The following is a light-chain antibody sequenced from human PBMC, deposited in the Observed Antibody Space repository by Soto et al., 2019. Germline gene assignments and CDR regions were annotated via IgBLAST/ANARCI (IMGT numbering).Light chain of an antibody. CDR1: RGVLSS. J-gene: IGKJ4*01. CDR3: QQYYNWPPLT. V-gene: IGKV3-15*01. Sequence: EIVMTQSPATLSVSPGERATLSCRASRGVLSSLAWYQQKPGQAPRRLIFDASTRATGIPARFSGSGSGTEFALTISSLQSEDFAVYYCQQYYNWPPLTFGGGTKVEIK. CDR2: DAS.